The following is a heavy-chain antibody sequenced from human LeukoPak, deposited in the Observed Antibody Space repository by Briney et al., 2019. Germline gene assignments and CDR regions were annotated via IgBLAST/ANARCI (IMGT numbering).Heavy chain of an antibody. J-gene: IGHJ3*01. Sequence: PSETLSLTCDVYRGSFSGYFWSWIRQTPGKGVEWLGEMNDSGSTNYNPSLKSRVTISVAVSKNQYSLRLTSVTAADTAVYYCARKGFVESTGWRGAFDVWGQGTMVTVSS. CDR1: RGSFSGYF. CDR3: ARKGFVESTGWRGAFDV. CDR2: MNDSGST. V-gene: IGHV4-34*01. D-gene: IGHD2-8*02.